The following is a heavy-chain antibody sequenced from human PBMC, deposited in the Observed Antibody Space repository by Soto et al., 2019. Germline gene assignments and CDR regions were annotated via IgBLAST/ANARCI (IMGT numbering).Heavy chain of an antibody. D-gene: IGHD3-3*02. CDR3: AKTLGLNPTYYFDY. V-gene: IGHV3-23*01. CDR2: ISGSGGST. CDR1: GFTFSSYA. J-gene: IGHJ4*02. Sequence: GGSLRLSCAATGFTFSSYAMSWVRQAPGKGLEWVSAISGSGGSTYYADSVKGRFTISRDNSKNTLYLQMSSLRAEDTAVYYCAKTLGLNPTYYFDYWGQGTLVTVSS.